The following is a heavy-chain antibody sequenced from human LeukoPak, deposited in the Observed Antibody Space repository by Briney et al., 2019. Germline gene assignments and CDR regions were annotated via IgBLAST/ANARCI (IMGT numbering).Heavy chain of an antibody. D-gene: IGHD2-2*01. J-gene: IGHJ4*02. CDR3: ARICSSTSCYAFDY. CDR2: ISSSSSTI. CDR1: GFTFSSYS. Sequence: GGSLRLSCAASGFTFSSYSMNWVRQAPGKGLEWVSYISSSSSTIYYADSVKGRFTISRDNAKNSLYLQMNSLRAEDTAVYYCARICSSTSCYAFDYWGQGTLVTVSS. V-gene: IGHV3-48*01.